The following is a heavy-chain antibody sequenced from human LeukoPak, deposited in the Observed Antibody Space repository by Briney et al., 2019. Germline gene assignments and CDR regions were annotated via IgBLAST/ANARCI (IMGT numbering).Heavy chain of an antibody. J-gene: IGHJ4*02. Sequence: GGSLRLSCAASGFTFSSYAMSWVRQAPGKGLEWVSAISGRGGSTYYADSVKGRFTISRDNSKNTLYLQMNSLRAEDTAVYYCAKVGDSMVRGVRFYDYWGQGTLVTVSS. V-gene: IGHV3-23*01. CDR2: ISGRGGST. CDR1: GFTFSSYA. CDR3: AKVGDSMVRGVRFYDY. D-gene: IGHD3-10*01.